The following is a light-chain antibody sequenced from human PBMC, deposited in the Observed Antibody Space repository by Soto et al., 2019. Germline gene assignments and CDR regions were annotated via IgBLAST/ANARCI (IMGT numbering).Light chain of an antibody. J-gene: IGKJ4*01. CDR2: EES. CDR1: QGISSY. V-gene: IGKV1-9*01. CDR3: QQVKTYPRT. Sequence: DIQLTQSPSFLSASVGDRVTITCRASQGISSYLAWYQQKPGKPPKLLIYEESTLHSGVPSRFSGRKSGTQFTLTIDSLQPEDFATYYCQQVKTYPRTFGGGTKVEIK.